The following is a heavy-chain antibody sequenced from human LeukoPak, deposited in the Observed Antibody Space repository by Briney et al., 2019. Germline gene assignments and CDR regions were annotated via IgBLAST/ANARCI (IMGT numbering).Heavy chain of an antibody. D-gene: IGHD5-18*01. J-gene: IGHJ4*02. CDR3: VNGARGNTYGSGY. CDR2: ISDSGGST. Sequence: GGSLRLSCAASGFTFSSYDMSWVRQAPGKGLEWVSAISDSGGSTYYADSLKGRFTISRDNSKNTLYLQMNSLRAEDTAVYYCVNGARGNTYGSGYWGQGTLVTVSS. CDR1: GFTFSSYD. V-gene: IGHV3-23*01.